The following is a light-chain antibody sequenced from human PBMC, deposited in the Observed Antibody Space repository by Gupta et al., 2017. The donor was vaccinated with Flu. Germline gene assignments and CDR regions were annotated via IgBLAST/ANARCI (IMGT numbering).Light chain of an antibody. CDR2: DAS. Sequence: EIVLTQSPDTLSLSPGERATLSCRASQSVSSYLAWYQQKPGQAPRLLIYDASNRATGIPARFSGSGSGTDFTLTISSLEPEDFAVYYCQQRSNWPQWTFGQGTKVEIK. CDR3: QQRSNWPQWT. CDR1: QSVSSY. J-gene: IGKJ1*01. V-gene: IGKV3-11*01.